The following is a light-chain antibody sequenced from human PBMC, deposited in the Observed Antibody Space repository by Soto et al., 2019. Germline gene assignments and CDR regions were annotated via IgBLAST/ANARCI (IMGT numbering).Light chain of an antibody. CDR2: GNT. V-gene: IGLV1-40*01. Sequence: QSVLTQPPSVSGAPGQRVTISCTGSSSNIGAGYDVHWYQQLPGRAPKILIYGNTNRPSGVPDRFSGSKSGTSASLAITGLQAEDEADYYCLSFDSSLSVVFGGWTKLTVL. CDR1: SSNIGAGYD. J-gene: IGLJ2*01. CDR3: LSFDSSLSVV.